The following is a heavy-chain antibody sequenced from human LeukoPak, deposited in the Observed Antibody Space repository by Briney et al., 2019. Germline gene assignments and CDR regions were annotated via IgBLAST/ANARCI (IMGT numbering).Heavy chain of an antibody. V-gene: IGHV3-30*18. CDR2: ISYDGSNK. J-gene: IGHJ5*02. Sequence: GGSLRLSCAASGFTFSSYGMHWVRQAPGKGLEWVAVISYDGSNKYYADSVKGRFTISRDNSKNTLYLQMNSLRAEDTAVYYCANAEGDSSGYYHGWFYPWGQGTLVTVSS. D-gene: IGHD3-22*01. CDR1: GFTFSSYG. CDR3: ANAEGDSSGYYHGWFYP.